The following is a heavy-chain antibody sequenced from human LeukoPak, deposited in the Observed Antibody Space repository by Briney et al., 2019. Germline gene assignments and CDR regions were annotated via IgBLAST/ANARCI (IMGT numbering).Heavy chain of an antibody. CDR3: ARGGYYDSSGFDN. J-gene: IGHJ4*02. V-gene: IGHV1-2*02. CDR1: GYTFTGYY. CDR2: INPNSGGT. D-gene: IGHD3-22*01. Sequence: SVKVSCKASGYTFTGYYLHWVRQAAGQGLEWRGCINPNSGGTKYGQKLQGRVTMTRDTSISTAYMELTGLGSDDTAVYYCARGGYYDSSGFDNWGQGTLVTVSS.